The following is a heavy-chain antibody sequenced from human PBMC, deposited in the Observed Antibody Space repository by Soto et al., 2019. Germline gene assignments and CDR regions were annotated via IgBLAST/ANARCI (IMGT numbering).Heavy chain of an antibody. D-gene: IGHD3-22*01. V-gene: IGHV3-64D*06. CDR1: GFTFSIYA. Sequence: PGGSLRPSCSASGFTFSIYAMHWVRQAPGKGLEYVSSISINGGSTHYADSVKGRFTISRDNSKNTQYLQMSSLRADDTALYYCVKGEYYYDSSGYYPFDYWGQGTLVTVSS. J-gene: IGHJ4*02. CDR3: VKGEYYYDSSGYYPFDY. CDR2: ISINGGST.